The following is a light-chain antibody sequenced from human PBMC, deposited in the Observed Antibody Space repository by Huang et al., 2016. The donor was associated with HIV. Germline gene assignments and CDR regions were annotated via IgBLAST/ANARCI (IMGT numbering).Light chain of an antibody. Sequence: EIVMTQSPCTLSVSPGERATLSCRASQSVSNEVAWFQQKPGLGPRLLIYGANIRPSGTPAGFSGSGSGTEFTLTISSLQSEDCAIYYCQQYNDWPWTFGQGTKVEIK. J-gene: IGKJ1*01. CDR3: QQYNDWPWT. CDR2: GAN. CDR1: QSVSNE. V-gene: IGKV3-15*01.